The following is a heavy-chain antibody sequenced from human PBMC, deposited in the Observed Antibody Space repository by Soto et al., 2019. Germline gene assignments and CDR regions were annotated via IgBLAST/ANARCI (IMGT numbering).Heavy chain of an antibody. D-gene: IGHD1-7*01. V-gene: IGHV4-4*02. CDR2: IYHSGST. Sequence: SETLSLTCAVSGGSISSSNWWSWVRQPPGKGLEWIGEIYHSGSTNYNPSLKSRVTISVDKSKNQFSLKLSSVTAADTAVYYCARGKGELELRSSLYFDYWGQGTLVTVSS. CDR1: GGSISSSNW. J-gene: IGHJ4*02. CDR3: ARGKGELELRSSLYFDY.